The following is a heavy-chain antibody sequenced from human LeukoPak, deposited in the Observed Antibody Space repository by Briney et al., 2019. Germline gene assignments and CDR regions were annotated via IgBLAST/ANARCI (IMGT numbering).Heavy chain of an antibody. J-gene: IGHJ4*02. Sequence: QSGGSLRLSCAASGFTFSSYAMHWVRQAPGKGLEWVAVISYDGSNKYYADSVKGRFTISRDNSKNTLYLQMNSLRAEDTAVYYCARDEGLYNGSYLIDYWGQGTLVTVSS. V-gene: IGHV3-30-3*01. CDR1: GFTFSSYA. CDR2: ISYDGSNK. CDR3: ARDEGLYNGSYLIDY. D-gene: IGHD1-26*01.